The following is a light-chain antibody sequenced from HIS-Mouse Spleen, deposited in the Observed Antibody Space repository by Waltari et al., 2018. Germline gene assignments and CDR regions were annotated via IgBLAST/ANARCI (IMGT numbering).Light chain of an antibody. Sequence: SYELTQPPSVSVSPGQTASITCSGDKLGDKYACWYQQKPGQSPVLVIYQDSKRPSGIPERLSGSNSGNTATLTISGTQAMDEADYYCQAWDSSLVFGGGTKLTVI. CDR2: QDS. CDR3: QAWDSSLV. J-gene: IGLJ2*01. V-gene: IGLV3-1*01. CDR1: KLGDKY.